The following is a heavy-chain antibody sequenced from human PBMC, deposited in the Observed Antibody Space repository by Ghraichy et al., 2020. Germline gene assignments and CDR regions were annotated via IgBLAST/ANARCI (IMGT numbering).Heavy chain of an antibody. CDR2: IYYSGNT. D-gene: IGHD1-26*01. Sequence: ETLSLTCTVSGGSISSYYWSWIRQPPGKGLEWIGYIYYSGNTNYNPSLKSRVTLSVDTSKNQFSLKLSSVTAADTAVYYCARHGASGSYDRQFDYWGQGTLVTVSS. CDR1: GGSISSYY. CDR3: ARHGASGSYDRQFDY. J-gene: IGHJ4*02. V-gene: IGHV4-59*08.